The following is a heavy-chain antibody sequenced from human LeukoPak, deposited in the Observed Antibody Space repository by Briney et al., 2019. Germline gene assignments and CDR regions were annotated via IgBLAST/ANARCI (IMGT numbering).Heavy chain of an antibody. CDR1: NGFDSYYF. CDR3: AVYGGDWQFLS. V-gene: IGHV4-34*01. J-gene: IGHJ5*02. D-gene: IGHD2-21*02. Sequence: PSETLSLTCAVYNGFDSYYFMSVRQPPGKGLEWIGEITYKRSANYNSSLMSRATISIDVSQRQFSLKLTSVTAADTATYYCAVYGGDWQFLSWGQGTPVTVS. CDR2: ITYKRSA.